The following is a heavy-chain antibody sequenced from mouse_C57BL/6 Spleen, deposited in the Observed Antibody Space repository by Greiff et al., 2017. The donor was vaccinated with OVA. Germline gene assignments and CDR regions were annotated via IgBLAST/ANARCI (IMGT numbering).Heavy chain of an antibody. CDR3: TLHYYCSGLYYFDY. CDR1: GFTFSDAW. CDR2: IRNKANNHAT. Sequence: EVKLEESGGGLVQPGGSMKLSCAASGFTFSDAWMDWVRQSPAKGLEWVAEIRNKANNHATYYAESVKGRFTISRDDSKSRVYLQMNSLRAEDTGIYYCTLHYYCSGLYYFDYWGQGTTLTVSS. D-gene: IGHD1-1*01. J-gene: IGHJ2*01. V-gene: IGHV6-6*01.